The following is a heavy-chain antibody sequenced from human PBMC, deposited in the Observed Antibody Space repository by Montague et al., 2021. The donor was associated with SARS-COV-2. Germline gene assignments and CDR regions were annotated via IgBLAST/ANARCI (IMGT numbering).Heavy chain of an antibody. Sequence: SLRLSCAASGFTFSQYDMHWVRQVTGNGLEWVSGIGKAGDTHYPGTVKGRFTISREDAKNSLYLQMNSLRAGDTAVYYCGRGVRYFGSGGWSFYYYGVDVW. J-gene: IGHJ6*01. D-gene: IGHD3-10*01. V-gene: IGHV3-13*01. CDR3: GRGVRYFGSGGWSFYYYGVDV. CDR1: GFTFSQYD. CDR2: IGKAGDT.